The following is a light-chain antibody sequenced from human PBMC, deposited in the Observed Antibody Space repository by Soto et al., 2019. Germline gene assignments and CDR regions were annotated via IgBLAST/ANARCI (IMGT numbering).Light chain of an antibody. Sequence: QLVLTQSPSASASLGASVKLTCTLSSGHSTYAIAWQQQQPEKGPRYLMKLHNDGSHTKGDGIPDRFSGSSSGTERYLTISSLQPEDEAEYYCQTWGTGIVVFGGGTKVTVL. CDR2: LHNDGSH. V-gene: IGLV4-69*01. CDR1: SGHSTYA. CDR3: QTWGTGIVV. J-gene: IGLJ2*01.